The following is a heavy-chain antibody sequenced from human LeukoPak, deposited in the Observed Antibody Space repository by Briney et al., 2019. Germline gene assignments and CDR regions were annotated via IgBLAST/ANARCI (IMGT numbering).Heavy chain of an antibody. V-gene: IGHV4-38-2*02. CDR3: ARGYPGSSGSYHHYFDY. J-gene: IGHJ4*02. D-gene: IGHD1-26*01. CDR1: GYSISSGYY. CDR2: IYHSGST. Sequence: SETLSLTCTVSGYSISSGYYWGWIRQPPGKGLEWIGSIYHSGSTYYNPSLKSRVTIPVDTSKNQFSLKLSSVTAADTAVYYRARGYPGSSGSYHHYFDYWGQGTLVTVSS.